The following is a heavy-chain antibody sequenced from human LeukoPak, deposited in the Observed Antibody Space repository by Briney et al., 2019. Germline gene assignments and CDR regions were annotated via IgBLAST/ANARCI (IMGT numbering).Heavy chain of an antibody. D-gene: IGHD4-17*01. CDR1: GFTFSSYS. CDR2: ISSSSTI. CDR3: AKDAVTTYWYFDL. V-gene: IGHV3-48*01. J-gene: IGHJ2*01. Sequence: GGSLRLSCAASGFTFSSYSMNWVRQAPGKGLEWVSYISSSSTIYYADSVKGRFTISRDNSKNTLYLQMNSLRAEDTAVYYCAKDAVTTYWYFDLWGRGTLVTVSS.